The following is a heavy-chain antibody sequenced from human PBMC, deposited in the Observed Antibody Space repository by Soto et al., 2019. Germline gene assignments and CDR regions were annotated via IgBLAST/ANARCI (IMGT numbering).Heavy chain of an antibody. V-gene: IGHV3-33*06. J-gene: IGHJ6*02. CDR2: IWNDGSNS. CDR1: GFTFNDYG. CDR3: AKDLAVKYYYYGLAV. Sequence: GGSLRLSCAASGFTFNDYGMHWVRQAPGKGLEWVAVIWNDGSNSYYANSVKGRFTISRDNSKNTLHLQMSSLRAEDTAVYYCAKDLAVKYYYYGLAVWGQGITVTVSS.